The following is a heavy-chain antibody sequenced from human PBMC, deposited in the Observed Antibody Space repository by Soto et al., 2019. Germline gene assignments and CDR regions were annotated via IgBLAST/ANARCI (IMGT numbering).Heavy chain of an antibody. V-gene: IGHV1-18*01. CDR3: ARELSTDGSAYSSFAS. CDR2: VGTNNANT. Sequence: QVQLVQSVPEVKMPGASVKVSCKTSGYSFTPYGLAWLRQAPGQRPEWLGWVGTNNANTNYAQKFRGRVTMTTDRSTTTAYMELRSLRSDDPAVYYCARELSTDGSAYSSFASWGQGTLVTVSS. J-gene: IGHJ5*01. D-gene: IGHD3-22*01. CDR1: GYSFTPYG.